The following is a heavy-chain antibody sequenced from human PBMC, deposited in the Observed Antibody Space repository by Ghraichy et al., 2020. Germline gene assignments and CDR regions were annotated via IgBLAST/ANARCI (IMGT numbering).Heavy chain of an antibody. CDR2: IYYNGNT. CDR3: ARGLNSGHYYYYYYMDV. CDR1: GGSISSYY. Sequence: ESLNISCTVSGGSISSYYWNWIRQPPGRGLEWIGYIYYNGNTNYNPSLKSRVTKSKDTSNNQFSLRLSSVTAADTAVYYCARGLNSGHYYYYYYMDVWGKGTTVTVSS. J-gene: IGHJ6*03. V-gene: IGHV4-59*01. D-gene: IGHD1-26*01.